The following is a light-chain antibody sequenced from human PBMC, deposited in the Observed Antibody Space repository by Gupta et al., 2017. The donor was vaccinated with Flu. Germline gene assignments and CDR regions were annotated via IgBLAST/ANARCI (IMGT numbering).Light chain of an antibody. CDR2: WAS. CDR1: QSVLYSLNNKNY. CDR3: EQYFGIPT. V-gene: IGKV4-1*01. Sequence: DVVMTQSPDSLAVSLGERATINCKSSQSVLYSLNNKNYLAWYQQKPGQPPKVLFYWASTRESGVPDRFVGSGSGTDFTLTINSLQAGDVAVYYCEQYFGIPTFGQGTKVEIK. J-gene: IGKJ1*01.